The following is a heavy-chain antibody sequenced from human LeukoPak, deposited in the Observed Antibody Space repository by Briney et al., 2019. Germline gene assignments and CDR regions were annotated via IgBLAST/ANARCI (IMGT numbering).Heavy chain of an antibody. CDR2: IYYSGTT. V-gene: IGHV4-39*07. CDR1: GGSISSSTYY. D-gene: IGHD6-13*01. CDR3: ARDRRYSSSWSHAFDI. Sequence: SETLSLTCTVSGGSISSSTYYWGWIRQPPGKGLEWIGTIYYSGTTYYNPSLKSRVTISIDTSTNQFSLKLNSVTAADTAVYYCARDRRYSSSWSHAFDIWGQGTMVTVSS. J-gene: IGHJ3*02.